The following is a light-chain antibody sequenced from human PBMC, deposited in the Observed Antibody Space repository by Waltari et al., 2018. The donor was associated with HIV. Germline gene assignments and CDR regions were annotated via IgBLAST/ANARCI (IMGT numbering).Light chain of an antibody. Sequence: QTVVTQEPSFSVSPAGTVTLTCALNSDSVSINYYPVWFQQTPGQAPLTVSSSTSSRSSGVPYRYSGSILGNKAALTITWAQAYDDSVYFCALYMTGAKWVFGVGTKLTVL. J-gene: IGLJ3*02. V-gene: IGLV8-61*01. CDR3: ALYMTGAKWV. CDR2: STS. CDR1: SDSVSINYY.